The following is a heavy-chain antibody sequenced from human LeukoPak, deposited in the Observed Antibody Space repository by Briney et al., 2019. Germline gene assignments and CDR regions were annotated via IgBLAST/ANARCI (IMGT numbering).Heavy chain of an antibody. Sequence: GESLQISCQGSGYSFTSYWIGWVRQMPGKGLEWMGIIYPGDSDTRYSPSFQGQVTISADKSISTAYLQWSSLKASDTAMYYCARHLPYCSGGSCYPDYFDYWGQGTLVTVSS. CDR2: IYPGDSDT. V-gene: IGHV5-51*01. CDR3: ARHLPYCSGGSCYPDYFDY. J-gene: IGHJ4*02. D-gene: IGHD2-15*01. CDR1: GYSFTSYW.